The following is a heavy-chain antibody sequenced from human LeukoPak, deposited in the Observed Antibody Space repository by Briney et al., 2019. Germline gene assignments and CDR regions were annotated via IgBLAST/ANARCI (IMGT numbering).Heavy chain of an antibody. Sequence: GESLEISCQASGYTFSNQWIGWVRQMPGKGLEWMGIIYPGDSDTRYSPSFQGQVTISVDKSITTAYLEWSSLKASDTAMYYCARTGNHYGSGSHYSIDNWGQGTMVTVSS. J-gene: IGHJ3*02. D-gene: IGHD3-10*01. CDR2: IYPGDSDT. CDR3: ARTGNHYGSGSHYSIDN. V-gene: IGHV5-51*01. CDR1: GYTFSNQW.